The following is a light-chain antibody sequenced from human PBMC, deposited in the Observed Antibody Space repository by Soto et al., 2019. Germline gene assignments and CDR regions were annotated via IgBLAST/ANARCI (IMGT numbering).Light chain of an antibody. CDR1: SGHSSNA. CDR3: QSWGTDIVV. V-gene: IGLV4-69*01. Sequence: QLVLTQSPSASDSLGASVKITCTLSSGHSSNAIAWHQQQPEKGPRYLMKLNSDGSHTKGDGIPDRFSGSSSGAERYLTISSLQSEDEADYYCQSWGTDIVVFGGGTKLTVL. J-gene: IGLJ2*01. CDR2: LNSDGSH.